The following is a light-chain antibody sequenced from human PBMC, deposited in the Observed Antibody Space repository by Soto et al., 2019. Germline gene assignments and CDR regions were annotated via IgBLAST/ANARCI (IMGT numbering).Light chain of an antibody. CDR1: NSNIGSNT. CDR2: SDS. V-gene: IGLV1-44*01. CDR3: SSFSGFSTV. J-gene: IGLJ1*01. Sequence: QSVLTQPPSASGTPGQRVTISCSGSNSNIGSNTVNWYQHLPGTAPKLLIYSDSQRPSGVPDRFSGSKSGTSASLTVSGLQADDEADYYCSSFSGFSTVFGTGTKLTVL.